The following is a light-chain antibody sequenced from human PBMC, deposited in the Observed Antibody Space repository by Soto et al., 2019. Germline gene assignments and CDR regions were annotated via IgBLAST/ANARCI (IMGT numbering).Light chain of an antibody. CDR2: GAS. Sequence: EIVMTQSPATLSVSPGERATLSCRASQRVGSNLAWYEQKPGQAPRLLIYGASTRATGTPARVSGSGSGTEFTLTISSLQSEDFAVYYCQQYNNWASTFGQGTRLEIK. CDR3: QQYNNWAST. V-gene: IGKV3D-15*01. CDR1: QRVGSN. J-gene: IGKJ5*01.